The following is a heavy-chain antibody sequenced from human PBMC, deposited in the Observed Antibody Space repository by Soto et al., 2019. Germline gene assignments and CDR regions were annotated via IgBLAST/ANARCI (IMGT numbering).Heavy chain of an antibody. CDR3: VKDIWIRSAGAFDI. CDR2: ISSNGGST. J-gene: IGHJ3*02. D-gene: IGHD2-2*03. Sequence: XGSLSLSCSASGFTFSSYAMHWVRQAPGKGLEYVSAISSNGGSTYYADSVKGRFTISRDNSKNTLYLQMSSLRAEDTAVYYCVKDIWIRSAGAFDIWGQGTMVTVSS. CDR1: GFTFSSYA. V-gene: IGHV3-64D*06.